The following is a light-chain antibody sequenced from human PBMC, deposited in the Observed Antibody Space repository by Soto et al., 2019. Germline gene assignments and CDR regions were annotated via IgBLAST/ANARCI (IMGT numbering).Light chain of an antibody. Sequence: VLTQPPLSSPVSLGQPASISCRPSQSLLTADGHTFLSWLQQSPGQPPRVLIYKVSNRFSGVPDKFSGSGAGTDFTLKISRVEAEDVGIYYCLQLTHVPYTFGQGTKLEIK. CDR2: KVS. V-gene: IGKV2-24*01. J-gene: IGKJ2*01. CDR1: QSLLTADGHTF. CDR3: LQLTHVPYT.